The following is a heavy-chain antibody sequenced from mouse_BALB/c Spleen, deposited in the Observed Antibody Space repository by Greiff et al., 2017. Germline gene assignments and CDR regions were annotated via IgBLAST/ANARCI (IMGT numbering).Heavy chain of an antibody. CDR1: GFTFSSYA. CDR3: ARSLYDYDEWFAH. D-gene: IGHD2-4*01. V-gene: IGHV5-6-5*01. Sequence: EVQGVESGGGLVKPGGSLKLSCAASGFTFSSYAMSWVRQTPEKRLEWVASISSGGSTYYPDSVKGRFTISRDNARNILYLQMSSLRYEDTAMYYCARSLYDYDEWFAHWGQGTLVTVSA. J-gene: IGHJ3*01. CDR2: ISSGGST.